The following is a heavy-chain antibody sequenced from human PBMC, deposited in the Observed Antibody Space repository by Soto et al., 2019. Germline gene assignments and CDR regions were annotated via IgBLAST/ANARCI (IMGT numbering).Heavy chain of an antibody. CDR2: TYYRSKWYN. CDR3: AREGGYDILTGYFRNYYYVMDF. CDR1: GDRVSSNSAA. V-gene: IGHV6-1*01. Sequence: SQTLSITCVISGDRVSSNSAAWNWIRQSPSRGLEWLGRTYYRSKWYNDYAVSVKSRITINPDTSKNQLSLQLNSVTPEDTAVYYCAREGGYDILTGYFRNYYYVMDFWGQGTTVTGSS. D-gene: IGHD3-9*01. J-gene: IGHJ6*02.